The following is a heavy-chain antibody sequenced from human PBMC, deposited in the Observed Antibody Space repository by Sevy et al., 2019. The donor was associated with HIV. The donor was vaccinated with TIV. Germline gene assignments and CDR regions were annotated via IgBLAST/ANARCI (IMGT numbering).Heavy chain of an antibody. J-gene: IGHJ3*02. D-gene: IGHD3-22*01. CDR2: IIPIFGTA. Sequence: ASVKVSCKASGGTFSSYAISWVRQAPGQGLEWMGGIIPIFGTANYAQKFQGRVTITADKSTGTASMELSSLRSEDTAVYYCARSLGEGAMIVVGDAFDIWGQGTMVTVSS. V-gene: IGHV1-69*06. CDR3: ARSLGEGAMIVVGDAFDI. CDR1: GGTFSSYA.